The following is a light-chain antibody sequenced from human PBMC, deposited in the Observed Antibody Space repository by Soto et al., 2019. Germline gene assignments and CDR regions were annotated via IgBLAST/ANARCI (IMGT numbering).Light chain of an antibody. CDR2: DAS. CDR3: QQSYSTPRT. J-gene: IGKJ4*01. V-gene: IGKV1-39*01. CDR1: QSISTY. Sequence: DIQMTQSPSSLSASVGNRVTITCRASQSISTYLNWYQKKPGKAPNLLIYDASRLQSGVPSRFSGSGSGTDFTLTISSLQPEDFATYYCQQSYSTPRTFGGGTRWIS.